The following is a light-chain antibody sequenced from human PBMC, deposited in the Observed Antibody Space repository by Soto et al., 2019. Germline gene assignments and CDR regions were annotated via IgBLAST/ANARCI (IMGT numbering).Light chain of an antibody. CDR3: ASFSSGTIPV. Sequence: ALNQPVSVSGTPGQSVTISCTGPRSDIGDSNFISWYQHSPGKAPRLLIYEVNNRPSGVSKRFSGSKAGNTASLTISGLLDDDEADYFCASFSSGTIPVFGSGTKVTVL. J-gene: IGLJ1*01. V-gene: IGLV2-14*01. CDR1: RSDIGDSNF. CDR2: EVN.